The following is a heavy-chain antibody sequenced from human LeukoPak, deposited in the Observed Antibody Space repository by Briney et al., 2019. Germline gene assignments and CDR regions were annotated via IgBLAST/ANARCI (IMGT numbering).Heavy chain of an antibody. CDR3: AKDVRYDSSVVDY. CDR2: ISYDGSNK. V-gene: IGHV3-30*18. Sequence: GRSLRLSFAASGFTFSSYGMHWVRQAPGKGLEWVAVISYDGSNKYYADSVKGRFTISRDNSKNTLYLQMNSLRAEDTAVYYCAKDVRYDSSVVDYWGQGTLVTVSS. D-gene: IGHD3-22*01. CDR1: GFTFSSYG. J-gene: IGHJ4*02.